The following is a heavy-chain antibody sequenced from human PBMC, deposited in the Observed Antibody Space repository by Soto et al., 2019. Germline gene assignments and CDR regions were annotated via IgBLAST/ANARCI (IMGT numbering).Heavy chain of an antibody. Sequence: ASVKVSCKASGYTFTSYDINWVRQATGQGLEWMGWMNPNSGNTGYAQKFQGRVTMTRNTSISTAYMELSSLRSEDTAVYYCARGPIPQWGIFLGYWGQGTLVTVSS. J-gene: IGHJ4*02. V-gene: IGHV1-8*01. CDR3: ARGPIPQWGIFLGY. CDR2: MNPNSGNT. D-gene: IGHD3-3*01. CDR1: GYTFTSYD.